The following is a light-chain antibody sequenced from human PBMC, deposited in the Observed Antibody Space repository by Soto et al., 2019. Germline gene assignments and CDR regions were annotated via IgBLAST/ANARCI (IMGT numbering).Light chain of an antibody. CDR1: QSLVDNDGYSY. CDR2: KVS. CDR3: MQGTHWPYT. Sequence: VVMTQSPLSLPVTLGEPASVSCRSSQSLVDNDGYSYLSWFQQRPGQSPRRLIYKVSNRDSGVPDRFSGSGSDTDLTLKISRVEPEDVGVYYCMQGTHWPYTFGQGTQLEIK. J-gene: IGKJ2*01. V-gene: IGKV2-30*01.